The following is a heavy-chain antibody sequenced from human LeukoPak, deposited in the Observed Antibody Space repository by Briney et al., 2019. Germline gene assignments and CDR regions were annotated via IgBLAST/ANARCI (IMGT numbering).Heavy chain of an antibody. Sequence: GGSLRLSCAASGFTVSSNYMSWVRQAPGKGLEWVSVIYSGGSTYYADSVKGRFTISRDNSKNTLYLQMNSLRAEDTAVYYCARVGKSQVGATTDYYYYMDVWGKGTTVTVSS. J-gene: IGHJ6*03. CDR3: ARVGKSQVGATTDYYYYMDV. CDR1: GFTVSSNY. CDR2: IYSGGST. V-gene: IGHV3-53*01. D-gene: IGHD1-26*01.